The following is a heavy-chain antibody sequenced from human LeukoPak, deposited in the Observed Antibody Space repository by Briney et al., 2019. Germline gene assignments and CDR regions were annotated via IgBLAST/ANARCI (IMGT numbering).Heavy chain of an antibody. CDR1: GITLSSYW. CDR2: IKQDGSEK. J-gene: IGHJ3*02. D-gene: IGHD1-26*01. V-gene: IGHV3-7*01. CDR3: ARQETSSYNGAFDI. Sequence: QTGGSLRLSCAASGITLSSYWMSWVRQAPGKGLEWVAQIKQDGSEKYYVDSVKGRFTISRDNAKNSLYLQMNSLRADDTAVYHCARQETSSYNGAFDIWGQGTMVTVSS.